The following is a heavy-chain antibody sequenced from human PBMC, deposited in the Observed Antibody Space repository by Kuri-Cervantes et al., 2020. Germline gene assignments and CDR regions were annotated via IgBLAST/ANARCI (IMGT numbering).Heavy chain of an antibody. V-gene: IGHV4-59*11. Sequence: SETLSLTCTLTGGSISGHHWSWIRQTPGKGLEWIGFISHNGTTNYNPSLKSRVTISVGTSKHYFTLKMSSVTAADTAMYYCATDDGSNYGFDYWGQGTPVTVSS. CDR3: ATDDGSNYGFDY. CDR2: ISHNGTT. D-gene: IGHD1-26*01. J-gene: IGHJ4*02. CDR1: GGSISGHH.